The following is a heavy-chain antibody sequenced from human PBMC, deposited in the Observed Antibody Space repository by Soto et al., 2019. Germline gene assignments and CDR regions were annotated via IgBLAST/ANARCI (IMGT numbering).Heavy chain of an antibody. V-gene: IGHV3-23*01. Sequence: VQLLESGGDLVQPGGSLRLSCAASGFTFSNYAMSWVRQAPGKGLEWVSGISGSGGSTYYADSVKGRFTISRDNSKNTLYLQMNSLRAEDTAVYYCAKGTGIVVVPTAMSWGQGTLVTVSS. D-gene: IGHD2-2*01. J-gene: IGHJ5*02. CDR3: AKGTGIVVVPTAMS. CDR2: ISGSGGST. CDR1: GFTFSNYA.